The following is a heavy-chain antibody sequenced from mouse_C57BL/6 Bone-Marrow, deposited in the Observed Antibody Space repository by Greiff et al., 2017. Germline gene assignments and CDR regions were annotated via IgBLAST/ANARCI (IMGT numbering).Heavy chain of an antibody. J-gene: IGHJ4*01. CDR2: IDPSDSET. CDR1: GYTFTSYW. V-gene: IGHV1-52*01. D-gene: IGHD2-5*01. Sequence: QVQLQQPGAELVRPGSSVKLSCKASGYTFTSYWMHWVKQRPIQGLEWIGNIDPSDSETHYNQQFKDKATLTVDKSSSTAYMQLSSLTSEDSAVYYCARSRCYYSNYDYAMDYWGQGTSVTVSS. CDR3: ARSRCYYSNYDYAMDY.